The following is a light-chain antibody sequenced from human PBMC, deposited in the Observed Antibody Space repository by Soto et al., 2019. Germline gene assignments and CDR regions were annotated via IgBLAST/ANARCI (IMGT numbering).Light chain of an antibody. CDR3: SSYTVRSCFV. J-gene: IGLJ1*01. V-gene: IGLV2-14*03. Sequence: QSALTQPASVSGSPGQSITISCTGTSSDVGGYNYVSWYQQYPGKAPKLMIYDVSNRPSGVSNRFSGSKSGNTASLTISGRQGEEEAAYFCSSYTVRSCFVFGTGTKVTV. CDR2: DVS. CDR1: SSDVGGYNY.